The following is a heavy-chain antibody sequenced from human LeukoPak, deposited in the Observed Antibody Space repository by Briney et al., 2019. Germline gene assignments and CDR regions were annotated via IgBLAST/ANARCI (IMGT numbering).Heavy chain of an antibody. D-gene: IGHD2/OR15-2a*01. J-gene: IGHJ4*02. CDR2: IYYSGST. V-gene: IGHV4-59*01. Sequence: PSETLSLTCTVSGGSISSYYWSWIRQPPGKGLEWIGYIYYSGSTNYNPSLKSRVTISVDTSKNQFSLKLSSVTAADTAVYYCARLARQNIVREFDYWGQGTLVTVSS. CDR3: ARLARQNIVREFDY. CDR1: GGSISSYY.